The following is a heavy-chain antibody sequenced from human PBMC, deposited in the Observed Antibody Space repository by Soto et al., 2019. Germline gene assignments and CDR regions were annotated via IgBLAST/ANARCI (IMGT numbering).Heavy chain of an antibody. J-gene: IGHJ6*02. D-gene: IGHD2-2*01. V-gene: IGHV3-74*01. CDR2: INSDGSST. CDR1: GFTFSSYW. CDR3: ARGPWGIVVVPAADYYYYGMDV. Sequence: GESLKISCAASGFTFSSYWMHWVRQAPGKGLVWVSRINSDGSSTSYADSVKGRFTISRDNAKNTLYLQMNSLRAEDTAVYYCARGPWGIVVVPAADYYYYGMDVWGQGTTVTVSS.